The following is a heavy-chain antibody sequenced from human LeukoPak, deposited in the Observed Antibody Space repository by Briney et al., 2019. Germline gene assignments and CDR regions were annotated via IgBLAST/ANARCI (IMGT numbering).Heavy chain of an antibody. CDR2: IIPIFGTA. J-gene: IGHJ4*02. CDR1: GGTFSSYA. CDR3: ASLPARYCSSTSCYDFDY. D-gene: IGHD2-2*01. Sequence: SVKASCEASGGTFSSYAISWVRQAPGQGLEWMGGIIPIFGTANYAQKFQGRVTITADESTSTAYMELSSLRSEDTAVYYCASLPARYCSSTSCYDFDYWGQGTLVTVSS. V-gene: IGHV1-69*01.